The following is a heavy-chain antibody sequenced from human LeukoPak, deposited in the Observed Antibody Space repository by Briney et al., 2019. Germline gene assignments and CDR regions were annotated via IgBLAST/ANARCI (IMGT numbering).Heavy chain of an antibody. Sequence: GGSLRLSCAASGFTVSSNYMSWVRQAPGKGLEWVSAISGGGSSTYYAGSVKGRFTISRDNSKNTLYLQMNSLRAEDTAVYYCAKDRRAGSYDYWGQGTLVTVSS. V-gene: IGHV3-23*01. CDR1: GFTVSSNY. CDR3: AKDRRAGSYDY. CDR2: ISGGGSST. J-gene: IGHJ4*02. D-gene: IGHD3-10*01.